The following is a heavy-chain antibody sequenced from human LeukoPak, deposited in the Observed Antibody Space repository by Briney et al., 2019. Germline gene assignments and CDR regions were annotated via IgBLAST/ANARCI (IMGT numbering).Heavy chain of an antibody. Sequence: GESLKISCKGSGYSFTSYWIGWVRQMPGKGLEWMGIIYPGDSDTRYSPSFQGQVTISADKSITTAYLQWSSLKASDTAMYYCVRLNRGSAYYCYGMDVWGQGTTVTVSS. CDR2: IYPGDSDT. J-gene: IGHJ6*02. CDR1: GYSFTSYW. V-gene: IGHV5-51*01. D-gene: IGHD7-27*01. CDR3: VRLNRGSAYYCYGMDV.